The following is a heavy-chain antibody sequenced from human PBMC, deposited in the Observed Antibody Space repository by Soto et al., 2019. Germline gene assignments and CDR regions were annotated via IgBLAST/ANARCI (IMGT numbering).Heavy chain of an antibody. D-gene: IGHD5-18*01. V-gene: IGHV4-61*01. J-gene: IGHJ4*02. Sequence: PSETLSLTCTVSADSVSSDYYCWTWIRQPPGKGLEWIGYICSGGSTNYNPSLKSRVTISLDTSRNQFSLKLTPVTAADTAVYYCARDIRGYSRAFDYWGQGMLVTVSS. CDR3: ARDIRGYSRAFDY. CDR1: ADSVSSDYYC. CDR2: ICSGGST.